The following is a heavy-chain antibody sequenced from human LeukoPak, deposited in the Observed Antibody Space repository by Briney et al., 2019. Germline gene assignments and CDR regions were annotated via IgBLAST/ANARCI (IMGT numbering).Heavy chain of an antibody. J-gene: IGHJ6*03. CDR1: GFTFSSYG. D-gene: IGHD3-10*01. V-gene: IGHV3-23*01. Sequence: GGSLRLSCAASGFTFSSYGMSWVRQAPGKGLEWVSAISGSGGSTYYADSVKGRFTISRDNSKSTLSLQMNSLRAEDTAVYYCARGGLLWSREGYYYYYYMDVWGKGTTVTISS. CDR3: ARGGLLWSREGYYYYYYMDV. CDR2: ISGSGGST.